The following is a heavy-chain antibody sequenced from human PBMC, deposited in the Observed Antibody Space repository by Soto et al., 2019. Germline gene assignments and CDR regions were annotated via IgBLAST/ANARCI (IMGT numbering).Heavy chain of an antibody. CDR1: GGTFSSYT. CDR2: IIPILGIA. V-gene: IGHV1-69*02. Sequence: QVPLVQSGAEVKKPGSSVKVSCKASGGTFSSYTISWVRQAPGQGLEWMGRIIPILGIANYAQKFQGRVTITADKSTSTAYMELSSLRSEDTAVYYCARGASDYYYYMDVWGKGTTVTVSS. J-gene: IGHJ6*03. CDR3: ARGASDYYYYMDV.